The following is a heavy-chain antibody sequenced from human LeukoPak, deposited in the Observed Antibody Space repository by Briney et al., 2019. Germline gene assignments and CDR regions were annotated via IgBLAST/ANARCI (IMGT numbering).Heavy chain of an antibody. CDR3: AHSGSYYQYYYGMDV. D-gene: IGHD3-10*01. CDR2: IIPILGIA. CDR1: RGTFSSYT. J-gene: IGHJ6*02. V-gene: IGHV1-69*02. Sequence: ASVKVSCKASRGTFSSYTISGVRQAPGQGLEWMGRIIPILGIANYAQKFQGRVTITADKSTSTAYMELSSLRSEDTAVYYCAHSGSYYQYYYGMDVWGQGTTVTVSS.